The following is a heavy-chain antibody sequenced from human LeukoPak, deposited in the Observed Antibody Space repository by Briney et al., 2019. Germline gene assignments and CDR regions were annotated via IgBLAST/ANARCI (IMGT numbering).Heavy chain of an antibody. Sequence: SETLSLTCAVSSGSMSSYYWSWIRQPPGKGLEWIGYIYYTGVTNYSPSLKRRLTISLDTAMKQFSLNLRSVTAADTAMYYCARGGSGYPLDYWGQGTLSPSPQ. CDR2: IYYTGVT. V-gene: IGHV4-59*01. J-gene: IGHJ4*02. CDR1: SGSMSSYY. D-gene: IGHD3-22*01. CDR3: ARGGSGYPLDY.